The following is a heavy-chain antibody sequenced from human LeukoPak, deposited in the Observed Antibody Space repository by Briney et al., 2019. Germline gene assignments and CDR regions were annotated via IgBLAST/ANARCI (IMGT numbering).Heavy chain of an antibody. CDR1: GYTFTGYY. V-gene: IGHV1-2*02. CDR3: ASGDQHHQLPY. CDR2: IKPNTGGT. J-gene: IGHJ4*02. D-gene: IGHD2-2*01. Sequence: SVKVSCKASGYTFTGYYIHWVRQAPGHGLEWMGWIKPNTGGTNYAQKFQGRVTMTRDTSISTAYMELSRLRSDDTAVYYCASGDQHHQLPYWGQGTLVTVSS.